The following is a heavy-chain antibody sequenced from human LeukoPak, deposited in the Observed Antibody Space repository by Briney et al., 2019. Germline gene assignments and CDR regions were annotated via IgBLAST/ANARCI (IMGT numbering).Heavy chain of an antibody. D-gene: IGHD3-10*01. J-gene: IGHJ6*02. V-gene: IGHV3-23*01. Sequence: GGSLRLSCAASGFTFSSYAMNWVRQAPGKGLEWVSGISGSGGGTTYYADSVKGRFTISRDNSKNTLYLQMNRLRPEDTAVYYCAKERGSGNYYFALDVWGQGTTVTVSS. CDR3: AKERGSGNYYFALDV. CDR1: GFTFSSYA. CDR2: ISGSGGGTT.